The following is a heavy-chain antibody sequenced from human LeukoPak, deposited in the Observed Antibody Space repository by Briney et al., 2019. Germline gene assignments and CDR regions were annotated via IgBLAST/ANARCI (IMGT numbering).Heavy chain of an antibody. V-gene: IGHV3-11*01. D-gene: IGHD2-15*01. Sequence: PGGSLRLSCAASGFTFSDYYMSWIRQAPGKGLEWVSYISSSGSTIYYADSVKGQFTISRDNAKNSLYLQMNSLRAEDTAVYYCARDIGYCSGGSCRDAFDIWGQGTMVTVSS. J-gene: IGHJ3*02. CDR2: ISSSGSTI. CDR3: ARDIGYCSGGSCRDAFDI. CDR1: GFTFSDYY.